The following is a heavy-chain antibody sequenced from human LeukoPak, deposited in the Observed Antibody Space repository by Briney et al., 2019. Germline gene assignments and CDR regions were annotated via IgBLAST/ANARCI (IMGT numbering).Heavy chain of an antibody. J-gene: IGHJ3*02. V-gene: IGHV3-7*03. CDR1: GFTLSDPW. CDR2: IKQDGSEK. D-gene: IGHD3-22*01. CDR3: ARTAYYYDSSGYDDAFDI. Sequence: GGSLRLSCAASGFTLSDPWMNWVRQAPGKGLEWVANIKQDGSEKYYVDSVKGRFTISRDNAKNSLYLQMNSLRAEDTAVYYCARTAYYYDSSGYDDAFDIWGQGTMVTVSS.